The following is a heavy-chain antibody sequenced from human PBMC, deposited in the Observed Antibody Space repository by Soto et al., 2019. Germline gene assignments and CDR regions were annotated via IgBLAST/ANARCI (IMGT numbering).Heavy chain of an antibody. CDR3: ARGREPTPGPYDILTGYYMRGGSAFDI. Sequence: SETLSLTCAVSGGSISSGGYSWSWIRQPPGKGLEWIGYIYHSGSTYYNPSLKSRVTISVDRSKNQFSLKLSSVTAADTAVYYCARGREPTPGPYDILTGYYMRGGSAFDIWGQGTMVTVSS. D-gene: IGHD3-9*01. CDR2: IYHSGST. CDR1: GGSISSGGYS. V-gene: IGHV4-30-2*01. J-gene: IGHJ3*02.